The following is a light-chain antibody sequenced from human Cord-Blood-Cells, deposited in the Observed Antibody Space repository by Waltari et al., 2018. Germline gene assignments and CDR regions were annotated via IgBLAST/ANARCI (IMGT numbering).Light chain of an antibody. CDR2: DVS. V-gene: IGLV2-14*01. Sequence: QSALTQPASVSGSPGQSLTIPCTGTSSDVGGYNYVCWYQQHPGKAPKLMIYDVSNRPSGVSNRFSGSKSGNTASLTISGLQAEDEADYYCSSYTSSSTWVFGGGTKLTVL. J-gene: IGLJ3*02. CDR3: SSYTSSSTWV. CDR1: SSDVGGYNY.